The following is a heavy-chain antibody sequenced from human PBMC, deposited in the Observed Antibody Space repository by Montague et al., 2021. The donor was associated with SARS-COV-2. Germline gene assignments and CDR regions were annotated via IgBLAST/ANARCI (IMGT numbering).Heavy chain of an antibody. D-gene: IGHD6-13*01. J-gene: IGHJ4*02. CDR1: GDSVSSDSAA. Sequence: CAISGDSVSSDSAAWNWIRQSPSRGLEWLGRTYYRSKWYNDYAVSVKSRITINPDTSKNQFSLQLNSVTPEDTAVYYCARGGWGAPGTERLLDYWGQGTLVTVSS. V-gene: IGHV6-1*01. CDR2: TYYRSKWYN. CDR3: ARGGWGAPGTERLLDY.